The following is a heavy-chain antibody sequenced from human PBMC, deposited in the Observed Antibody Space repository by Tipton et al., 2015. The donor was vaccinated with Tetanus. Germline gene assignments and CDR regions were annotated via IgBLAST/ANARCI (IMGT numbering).Heavy chain of an antibody. CDR2: ISDSGAFT. CDR3: ARKDTGDEHYFDY. V-gene: IGHV3-23*01. CDR1: GFTFSNCD. Sequence: SLRLSCAASGFTFSNCDMTWVRQAPGKGLEWVSSISDSGAFTFYAGSVKGRFSTSRDNPENTLYLQMYSLRAEDTAIYYCARKDTGDEHYFDYWGQGTLVTVSS. D-gene: IGHD3-16*01. J-gene: IGHJ4*02.